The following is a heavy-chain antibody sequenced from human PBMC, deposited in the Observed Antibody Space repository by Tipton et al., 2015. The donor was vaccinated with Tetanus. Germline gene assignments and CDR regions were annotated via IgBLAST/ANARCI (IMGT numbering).Heavy chain of an antibody. CDR2: IHPSGII. CDR1: GGSFSDYY. V-gene: IGHV4-34*01. Sequence: TLSLTCALYGGSFSDYYWTWIRQPPGKGLEWIGEIHPSGIINCSPSLQSRVTMLVETSENQFSLRLTSVTAADTAIYYCAKGLDQYKSGNDWGQGTLVTVSS. J-gene: IGHJ4*02. D-gene: IGHD1-1*01. CDR3: AKGLDQYKSGND.